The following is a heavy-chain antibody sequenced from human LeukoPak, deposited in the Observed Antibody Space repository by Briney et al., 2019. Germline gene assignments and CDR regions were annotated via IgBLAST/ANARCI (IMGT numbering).Heavy chain of an antibody. Sequence: GGSLRLSCTASGFTFGDYAMSWVRQAPGKGLEWVGSIRSKAYGGTTEYAASVKGRFTISRDDSKSIAYLQMNSLKTEDTAVYYCTRVYRPDKAAEYYWGQGTLVTVSS. V-gene: IGHV3-49*04. CDR1: GFTFGDYA. CDR2: IRSKAYGGTT. CDR3: TRVYRPDKAAEYY. J-gene: IGHJ4*02. D-gene: IGHD6-13*01.